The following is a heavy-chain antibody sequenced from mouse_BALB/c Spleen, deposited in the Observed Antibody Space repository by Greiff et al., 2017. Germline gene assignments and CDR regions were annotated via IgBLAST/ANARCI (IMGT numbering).Heavy chain of an antibody. Sequence: EVQLQQSGPGLVKPSQSLSLTCSVTGYSITSGYYWNWIRQFPGNKLEWMGYISYDGSNNYNPSLKNRISITRDTSKNQFFLKLNSVTTEDTATYYCAEIYYGYDGGAYWGQGTLVTVSA. CDR1: GYSITSGYY. V-gene: IGHV3-6*02. CDR2: ISYDGSN. D-gene: IGHD2-2*01. J-gene: IGHJ3*01. CDR3: AEIYYGYDGGAY.